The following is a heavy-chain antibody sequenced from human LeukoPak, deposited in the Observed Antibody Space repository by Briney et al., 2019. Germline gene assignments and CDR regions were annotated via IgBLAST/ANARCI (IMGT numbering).Heavy chain of an antibody. CDR1: GDSVSSYF. D-gene: IGHD4-23*01. J-gene: IGHJ6*03. V-gene: IGHV4-4*07. CDR3: ARVRGYGGNSGGYFYYYMDV. CDR2: VFTSGST. Sequence: SETLSLTCSVSGDSVSSYFRSWIRQPAGKGLEWIGRVFTSGSTNYNPSLNSRVTMSIDTPKNQFSLKLSSVTAADTAVYYCARVRGYGGNSGGYFYYYMDVWGKGTTVTVSS.